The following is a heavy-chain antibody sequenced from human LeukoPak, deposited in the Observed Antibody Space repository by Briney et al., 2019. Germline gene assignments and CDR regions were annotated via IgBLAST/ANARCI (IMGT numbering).Heavy chain of an antibody. CDR1: GFTFSSYA. D-gene: IGHD2-21*02. Sequence: GGSLRLSCAASGFTFSSYAMSWVRQAPGKGLEWVSAISGSGGSTYYADSVKGRFTISRDNSKDTLYLQMNSLRAEDTAVYYCATPPGGGGDCHDAFDIWGQGTMVTVSS. V-gene: IGHV3-23*01. J-gene: IGHJ3*02. CDR2: ISGSGGST. CDR3: ATPPGGGGDCHDAFDI.